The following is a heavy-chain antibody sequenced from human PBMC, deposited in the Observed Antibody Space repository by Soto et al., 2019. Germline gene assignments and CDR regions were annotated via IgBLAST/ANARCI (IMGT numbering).Heavy chain of an antibody. J-gene: IGHJ3*02. Sequence: GASVKVSCKASGYTFTGYNMHWVRQAPGQGPEWMGWLNPNSGGTSYAQKFQGGVTMTRDTSISTTYMEMSRLRSDDTAVYYCARTTAYCGGDCYADAFDIWGQGTMVTVSS. CDR2: LNPNSGGT. CDR1: GYTFTGYN. V-gene: IGHV1-2*02. D-gene: IGHD2-21*02. CDR3: ARTTAYCGGDCYADAFDI.